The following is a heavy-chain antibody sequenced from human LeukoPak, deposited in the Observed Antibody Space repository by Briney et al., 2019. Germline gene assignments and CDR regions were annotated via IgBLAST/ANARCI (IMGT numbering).Heavy chain of an antibody. CDR1: GGSIINSY. CDR2: ISFGGSP. V-gene: IGHV4-59*08. J-gene: IGHJ4*02. Sequence: PSETLSLSCTVSGGSIINSYWSWIRQPPGEGLEWIGYISFGGSPNYSPSLKSRVTMSVDTSENQFSLKLSSVTAADTAVYYCARHEVVVPFFDYWGQGTLVTVSS. CDR3: ARHEVVVPFFDY. D-gene: IGHD2-15*01.